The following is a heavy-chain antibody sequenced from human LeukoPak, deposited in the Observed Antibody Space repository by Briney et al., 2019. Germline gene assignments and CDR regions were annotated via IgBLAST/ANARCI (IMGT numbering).Heavy chain of an antibody. V-gene: IGHV3-23*01. CDR1: GFTFNSYA. CDR3: ARGGGIAVLGWLDP. D-gene: IGHD6-19*01. CDR2: ISGTGFTT. J-gene: IGHJ5*02. Sequence: GGSLRLSCAASGFTFNSYAMNWVRQAPGMGLEWVSTISGTGFTTYYAESLKGRFTISRDNSRDTLYLQMNSLRAEDTAVYYCARGGGIAVLGWLDPWGQGTLVTVSS.